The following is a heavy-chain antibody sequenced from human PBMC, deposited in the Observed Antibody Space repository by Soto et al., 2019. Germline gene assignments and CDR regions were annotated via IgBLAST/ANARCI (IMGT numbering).Heavy chain of an antibody. J-gene: IGHJ2*01. CDR3: ARVFVHKITIFGVVEDWYFDL. D-gene: IGHD3-3*01. CDR1: GFTFSSYD. Sequence: EVQLVESGGGLVQPGGSLRLSCAASGFTFSSYDMHWVRQATGKGLEWVSAIGTAGDTYYPGSVKGRFTISRENAKNSLYLQMNSLRAGDTAVYYCARVFVHKITIFGVVEDWYFDLWGRGTLVTVSS. CDR2: IGTAGDT. V-gene: IGHV3-13*01.